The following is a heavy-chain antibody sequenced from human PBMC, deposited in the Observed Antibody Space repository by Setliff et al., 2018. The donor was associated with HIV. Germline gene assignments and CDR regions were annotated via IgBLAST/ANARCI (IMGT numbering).Heavy chain of an antibody. CDR2: IYSRGNT. V-gene: IGHV4-59*01. CDR3: ARDRVEYDNSGYYNDYFDS. J-gene: IGHJ4*02. D-gene: IGHD3-22*01. Sequence: PSETLSLTCTVSGGSITDYFWSWIRQSPGKGLEWMGNIYSRGNTEYNPSLLNRFTMSLDTPRNKFSLKLSSVTAADTAVYYCARDRVEYDNSGYYNDYFDSWGQGTLVTVS. CDR1: GGSITDYF.